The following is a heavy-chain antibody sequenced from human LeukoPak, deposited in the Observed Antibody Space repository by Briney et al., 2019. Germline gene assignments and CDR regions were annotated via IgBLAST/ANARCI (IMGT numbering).Heavy chain of an antibody. CDR3: ARGRGYGGNWGFDS. Sequence: GASVEVSCKASGLQFPGDYIHWVRQAPGQGLEWMGWINPNNVGTKFALKFQGRVTLTRDTSITTDYMEMSGLTPDDTAVYYCARGRGYGGNWGFDSWGQGSLVVVSS. V-gene: IGHV1-2*02. CDR2: INPNNVGT. D-gene: IGHD7-27*01. J-gene: IGHJ4*02. CDR1: GLQFPGDY.